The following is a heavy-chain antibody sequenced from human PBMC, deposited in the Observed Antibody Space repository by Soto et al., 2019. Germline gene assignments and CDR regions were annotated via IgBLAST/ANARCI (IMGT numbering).Heavy chain of an antibody. Sequence: PGGSLRLSCAASGVTFCSYAMSWVRPAPGKGLEWVSAISGSGGSTYYTDSVKGRFTISRDNSKNTLYLQMNSLRAEDTAVYYCAKEVVAAAGTSYFDYWGQGTLVTVSS. D-gene: IGHD6-13*01. CDR3: AKEVVAAAGTSYFDY. CDR1: GVTFCSYA. V-gene: IGHV3-23*01. CDR2: ISGSGGST. J-gene: IGHJ4*02.